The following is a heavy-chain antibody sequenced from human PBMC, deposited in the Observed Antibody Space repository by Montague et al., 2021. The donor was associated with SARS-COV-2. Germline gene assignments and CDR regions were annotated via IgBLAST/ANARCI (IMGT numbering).Heavy chain of an antibody. D-gene: IGHD3-3*01. CDR3: ARDYRYYDFWSGYSKGQNYYYYYYMDV. CDR1: GFTFSSYA. Sequence: SLRLSCSASGFTFSSYAMHWVRQAPGKGLEWVAVISYDGSNKYYXDSVKGRFTISRDNSKNTLYLQMNSLRAEDTAVYYCARDYRYYDFWSGYSKGQNYYYYYYMDVRGKGTTVTVSS. V-gene: IGHV3-30*04. CDR2: ISYDGSNK. J-gene: IGHJ6*03.